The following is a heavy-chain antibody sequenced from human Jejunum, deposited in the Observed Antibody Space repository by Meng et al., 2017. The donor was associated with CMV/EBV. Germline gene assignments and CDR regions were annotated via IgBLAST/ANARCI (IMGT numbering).Heavy chain of an antibody. Sequence: GFTFTSYSITWVRKAPGKGLEWLSYISGSSTYIYHAESVKGRFTISRDNAKNSVYLQMNRLRAEDTAVYYCARAIDYGDPNWFDPWGQGTLVTVSS. V-gene: IGHV3-21*01. CDR3: ARAIDYGDPNWFDP. CDR1: GFTFTSYS. J-gene: IGHJ5*02. CDR2: ISGSSTYI. D-gene: IGHD4-17*01.